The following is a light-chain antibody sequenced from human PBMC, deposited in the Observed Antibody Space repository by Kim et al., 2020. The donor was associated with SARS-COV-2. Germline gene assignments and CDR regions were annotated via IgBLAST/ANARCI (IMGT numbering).Light chain of an antibody. V-gene: IGKV3-11*01. CDR1: QSVSSY. CDR2: DAS. CDR3: QQRGNWPWT. J-gene: IGKJ1*01. Sequence: LSPGEIATLSCRASQSVSSYLAWYQQKPGQAPRLLIYDASNRATGIPARFSGSGSGTDFTLTISSLEPEDFAVYYCQQRGNWPWTFGQGTKVEIK.